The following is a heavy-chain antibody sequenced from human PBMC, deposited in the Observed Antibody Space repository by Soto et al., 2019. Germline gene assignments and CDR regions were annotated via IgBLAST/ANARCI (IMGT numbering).Heavy chain of an antibody. V-gene: IGHV3-48*01. Sequence: GGSLRLSCAASGFTFSSYSMNWVRQAPGKGLEWVSYISSSSSTIYYADSVKGRFTISRDNAKNSLYLQMNSLRAEDTAVYHCARDTVAVAGSDAFDIWGQGTMVTVSS. D-gene: IGHD6-19*01. CDR1: GFTFSSYS. CDR3: ARDTVAVAGSDAFDI. CDR2: ISSSSSTI. J-gene: IGHJ3*02.